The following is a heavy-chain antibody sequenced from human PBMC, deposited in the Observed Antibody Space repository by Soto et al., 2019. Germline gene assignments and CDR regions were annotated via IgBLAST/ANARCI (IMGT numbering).Heavy chain of an antibody. CDR2: ISDDGSSN. CDR1: GFVFSSYG. Sequence: QAQLVESGGGVVQPGTSLTLSCAASGFVFSSYGFHWVRQAPGKGLEWVAIISDDGSSNYYADSVKGRFTISRDNSKSTLLLKMNMLRTEDSAIYYCATFGIYDFWSGYLPRDGFDFWGQGTMVTVFS. D-gene: IGHD3-3*01. CDR3: ATFGIYDFWSGYLPRDGFDF. J-gene: IGHJ3*01. V-gene: IGHV3-30*03.